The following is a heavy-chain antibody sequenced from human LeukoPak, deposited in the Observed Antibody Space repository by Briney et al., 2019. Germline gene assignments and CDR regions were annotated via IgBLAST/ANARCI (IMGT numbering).Heavy chain of an antibody. D-gene: IGHD7-27*01. CDR1: GFTFDDYT. CDR2: ISWDGGST. V-gene: IGHV3-43*01. CDR3: AKGLGIKVYYYYMDV. J-gene: IGHJ6*03. Sequence: GGSLRLSCAASGFTFDDYTMHWVRQAPGKGLEWVSLISWDGGSTYYADSVKGRFTISRDNSKNSLYLQMNSLRTEDTALYYCAKGLGIKVYYYYMDVWGKGTTVTVSS.